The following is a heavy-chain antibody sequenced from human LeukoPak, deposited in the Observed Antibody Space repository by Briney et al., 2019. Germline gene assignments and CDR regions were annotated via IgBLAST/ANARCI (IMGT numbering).Heavy chain of an antibody. Sequence: GGSLRLSCAASGFSFSSYGMHWVRQAPGKGLEWVAFIRYDGSNEHYADSVKGRFTISRDNSKNTLYLQMNSLRAEDTAVYHCAKDRGRTGSTGGFDYWGQGNLVTVS. J-gene: IGHJ4*02. D-gene: IGHD2-8*02. CDR3: AKDRGRTGSTGGFDY. CDR2: IRYDGSNE. CDR1: GFSFSSYG. V-gene: IGHV3-30*02.